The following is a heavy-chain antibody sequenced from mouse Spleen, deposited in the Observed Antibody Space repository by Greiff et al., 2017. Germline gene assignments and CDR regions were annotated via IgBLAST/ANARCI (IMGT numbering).Heavy chain of an antibody. V-gene: IGHV5-9-1*01. Sequence: EVKLVESGGGLVKPGGSLKLSCAASGFTFSSYAMSWVRQTPEKRLEWVATISSGGSYTYYPDSVKGRFTISRDNAKNTLYLQMSSLRSEDTAMYYCARTGSLYAMDYWGQGTSVTVSS. CDR2: ISSGGSYT. CDR3: ARTGSLYAMDY. CDR1: GFTFSSYA. J-gene: IGHJ4*01. D-gene: IGHD6-1*01.